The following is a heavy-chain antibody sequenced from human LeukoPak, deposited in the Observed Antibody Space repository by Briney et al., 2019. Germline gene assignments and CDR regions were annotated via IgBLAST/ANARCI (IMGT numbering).Heavy chain of an antibody. D-gene: IGHD6-19*01. J-gene: IGHJ6*04. CDR2: IYSGGST. CDR3: ARFRSSGWTYYYYYYGMDV. V-gene: IGHV3-53*01. CDR1: GFTVSSNY. Sequence: GSLRLSCAASGFTVSSNYMSWVRQAPGKGLEWVSVIYSGGSTYYADSVKGRFTISRDNSKNTLYLQMNSLRAEDTAVYYCARFRSSGWTYYYYYYGMDVWGKGTTVTVSS.